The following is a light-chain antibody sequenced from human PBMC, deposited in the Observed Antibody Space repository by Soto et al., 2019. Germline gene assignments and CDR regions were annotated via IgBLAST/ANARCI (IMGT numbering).Light chain of an antibody. CDR1: SSDVGGYNY. CDR3: SSYTSSSTHRHV. CDR2: EVS. Sequence: QSALTQPASVSGSPGQSITISCTGTSSDVGGYNYVSWYQQHPGKAPKLMIYEVSNRPSGVSNRFSGSKSGNTASLTISGLQAEDEAEDYSSSYTSSSTHRHVCGTGTKLTVL. V-gene: IGLV2-14*01. J-gene: IGLJ1*01.